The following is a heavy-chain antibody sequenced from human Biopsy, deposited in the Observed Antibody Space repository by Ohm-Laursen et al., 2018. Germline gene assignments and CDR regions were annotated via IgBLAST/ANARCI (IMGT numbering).Heavy chain of an antibody. CDR1: GNTFATYH. Sequence: ASVKVSCKASGNTFATYHIHWVRQAPGQGLEWMGVISPSGAITSFSQKFQGRITMTRDTSTGTVYMDLNSLGSEDTAVYYCARAGVGSDGTDSYYYGMDVWGPGTTVTVSS. CDR3: ARAGVGSDGTDSYYYGMDV. CDR2: ISPSGAIT. J-gene: IGHJ6*02. V-gene: IGHV1-46*01. D-gene: IGHD5-24*01.